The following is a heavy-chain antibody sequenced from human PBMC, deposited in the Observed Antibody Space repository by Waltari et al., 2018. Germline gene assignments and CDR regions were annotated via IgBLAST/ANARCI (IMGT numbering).Heavy chain of an antibody. CDR1: GFTFSSYA. J-gene: IGHJ4*02. CDR3: AKDLGIAVAGY. V-gene: IGHV3-23*01. CDR2: IGGSGGST. D-gene: IGHD6-19*01. Sequence: EVQLLESGGGLVQPGGSLRLSCAASGFTFSSYAMSWVRQAPGKGLEVVSAIGGSGGSTYYADSVKGRFTISRDNSKNTLYLQMNSLRAEDTAVYYCAKDLGIAVAGYWGQGTLVTVSS.